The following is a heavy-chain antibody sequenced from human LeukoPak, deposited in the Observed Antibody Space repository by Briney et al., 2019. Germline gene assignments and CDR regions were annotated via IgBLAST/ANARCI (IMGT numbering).Heavy chain of an antibody. D-gene: IGHD3-3*01. CDR1: GYTFTSYG. J-gene: IGHJ4*02. Sequence: ASVKVSCKASGYTFTSYGISWVRQAPGQGLEWMGWISAYNGNTNYAQKLQGRVTMTTDTSTSTAYMELRSLRSDDTAVYYCARDLLTIFGVVRSPSDYWGQGTLVTVSS. V-gene: IGHV1-18*01. CDR2: ISAYNGNT. CDR3: ARDLLTIFGVVRSPSDY.